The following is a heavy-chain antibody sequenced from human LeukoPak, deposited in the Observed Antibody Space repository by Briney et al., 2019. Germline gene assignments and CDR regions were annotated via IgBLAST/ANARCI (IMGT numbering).Heavy chain of an antibody. CDR3: AKAGAAANFDH. CDR2: ISYDGSNK. J-gene: IGHJ4*02. D-gene: IGHD2-2*01. Sequence: PGRSLRLSCAASGFTFSSYGMHWVRQAPGKGLEWVAVISYDGSNKYYADSVKGRFTISRDNSKNTLYLQMNSLRAEDTAVYYCAKAGAAANFDHWGQGTLVTVSS. CDR1: GFTFSSYG. V-gene: IGHV3-30*18.